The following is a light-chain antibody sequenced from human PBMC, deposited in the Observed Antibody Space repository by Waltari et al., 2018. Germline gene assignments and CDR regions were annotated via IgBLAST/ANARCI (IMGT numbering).Light chain of an antibody. CDR1: ELGDKY. V-gene: IGLV3-1*01. CDR2: EDN. CDR3: QAWDSSTAWV. J-gene: IGLJ2*01. Sequence: SYELTQPPSVSVSPGQTASITCSGDELGDKYACWYQQKPGQSPVLVIYEDNRRPSGIPDRFSGSNSGNTVTLTISGTQAMDEADYYCQAWDSSTAWVFGGGTKLTVL.